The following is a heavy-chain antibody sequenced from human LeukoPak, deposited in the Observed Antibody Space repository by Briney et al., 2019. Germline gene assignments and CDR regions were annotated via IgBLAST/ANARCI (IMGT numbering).Heavy chain of an antibody. V-gene: IGHV4-34*01. CDR1: GGSFSGYY. CDR2: INHSGST. D-gene: IGHD3-22*01. J-gene: IGHJ5*02. CDR3: ARGVNYDSPNWFDP. Sequence: LKPSETLSLTCAVYGGSFSGYYWSWIRQPPGKGLEWIGEINHSGSTNYNPSLKSRVTISVDTSKNQFSLKLSSVTAADTAVYYCARGVNYDSPNWFDPWGQGTLVTVSS.